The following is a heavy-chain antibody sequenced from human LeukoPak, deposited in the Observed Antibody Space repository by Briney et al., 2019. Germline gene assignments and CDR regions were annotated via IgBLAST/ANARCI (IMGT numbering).Heavy chain of an antibody. CDR3: ARGRDYGSGCLDY. D-gene: IGHD6-19*01. J-gene: IGHJ4*02. Sequence: GGSLRLSCAASGFTFSSYSMNWVSQAPGKGLEWVSSITSSSGYIYYADSVKGRFTISRDNAKNSLYLQMNSLRAEDTAVYYCARGRDYGSGCLDYWGQGTLVTVSS. CDR2: ITSSSGYI. CDR1: GFTFSSYS. V-gene: IGHV3-21*01.